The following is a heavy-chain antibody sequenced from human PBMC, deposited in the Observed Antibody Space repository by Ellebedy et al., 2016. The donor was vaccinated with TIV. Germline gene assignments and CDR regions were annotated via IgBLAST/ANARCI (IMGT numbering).Heavy chain of an antibody. D-gene: IGHD2-8*01. J-gene: IGHJ5*02. CDR3: ARESIFCSNGVCYHNWFDP. CDR1: GGSISISRYY. CDR2: IYYRGDT. V-gene: IGHV4-39*07. Sequence: SETLSLTCRLSGGSISISRYYWGWIRQPPGKGREWIGSIYYRGDTYYNPSLESRVTLSIDTSKHQFSLKLSSVTAADTAVYYCARESIFCSNGVCYHNWFDPWGQGTLVTVSP.